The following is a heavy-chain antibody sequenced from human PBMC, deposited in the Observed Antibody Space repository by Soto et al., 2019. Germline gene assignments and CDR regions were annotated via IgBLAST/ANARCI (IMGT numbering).Heavy chain of an antibody. D-gene: IGHD2-2*02. CDR3: ARGSPIPYCSSTSCYTIGLQH. V-gene: IGHV1-69*13. J-gene: IGHJ1*01. CDR2: IIPIFGTA. CDR1: GCTFSSYA. Sequence: SVKGSCKASGCTFSSYAISWVRQAPGQGLEWMGGIIPIFGTANYAQKFQGRVTITADESTSTAYMELSSLRSEDTAVYYCARGSPIPYCSSTSCYTIGLQHWGQGTLVTVSS.